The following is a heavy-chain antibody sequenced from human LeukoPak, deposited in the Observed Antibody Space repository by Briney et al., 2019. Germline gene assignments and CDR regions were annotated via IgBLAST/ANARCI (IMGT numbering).Heavy chain of an antibody. CDR1: GYTFTGYY. Sequence: SVKVSCKASGYTFTGYYMHWVRQAPGQGLEWMGRIIPILGIANYAQKFQGRVTITADKSTSTAYMELSSLRSEDTAVYYCARLPSGEAGGYWGQGTLVTVSS. J-gene: IGHJ4*02. CDR2: IIPILGIA. V-gene: IGHV1-69*02. CDR3: ARLPSGEAGGY. D-gene: IGHD4-23*01.